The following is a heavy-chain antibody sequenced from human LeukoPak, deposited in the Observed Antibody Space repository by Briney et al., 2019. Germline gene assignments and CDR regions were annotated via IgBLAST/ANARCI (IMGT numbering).Heavy chain of an antibody. CDR1: GGSITSSSHF. J-gene: IGHJ4*02. V-gene: IGHV4-39*01. CDR2: IHYTGST. Sequence: PSETLSLTCTVSGGSITSSSHFWAWIRQPPGKGLEWIASIHYTGSTFYSPSLQSRVTISVDTSKNQFSLNLRSVTATDTAVYYCAREEASASDYWGQGTLVTVSS. CDR3: AREEASASDY. D-gene: IGHD6-13*01.